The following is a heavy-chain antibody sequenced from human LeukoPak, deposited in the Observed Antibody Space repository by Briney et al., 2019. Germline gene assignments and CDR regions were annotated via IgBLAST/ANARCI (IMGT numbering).Heavy chain of an antibody. CDR2: ISYDGTDK. CDR3: ASPNSMAGTHYFHY. J-gene: IGHJ4*02. Sequence: GGSLRLSCAASGFTFTTFPMHWVREPPGKGLEWVAVISYDGTDKYYADSVKGRFTISRDNSKSTLYLQMDSLRAEDTAVYYCASPNSMAGTHYFHYWGQGTLVTVSS. CDR1: GFTFTTFP. D-gene: IGHD6-19*01. V-gene: IGHV3-30*04.